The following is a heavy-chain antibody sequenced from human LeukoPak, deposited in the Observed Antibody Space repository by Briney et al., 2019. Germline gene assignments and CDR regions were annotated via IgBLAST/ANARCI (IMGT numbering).Heavy chain of an antibody. D-gene: IGHD6-13*01. J-gene: IGHJ4*02. Sequence: GGSLRLACAAYGFTFSSNWMEWVRHRRGGGVVWDSHITNDGCSTMYADSVKGRFTISRDNAKSTLYLQMNSLRADDTAVYYCASPSHITAAAGGYWGQGTLVTVSS. CDR2: ITNDGCST. CDR3: ASPSHITAAAGGY. CDR1: GFTFSSNW. V-gene: IGHV3-74*03.